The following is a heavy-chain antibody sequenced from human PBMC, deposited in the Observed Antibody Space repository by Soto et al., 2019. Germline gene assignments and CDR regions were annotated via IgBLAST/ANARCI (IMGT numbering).Heavy chain of an antibody. CDR3: ARLPSRHLVDY. CDR1: GVTLSDGGYS. J-gene: IGHJ4*02. D-gene: IGHD3-3*02. V-gene: IGHV4-39*01. CDR2: IFYGVST. Sequence: PSETLSLTCSFSGVTLSDGGYSWSWIRQSPGKGLEWLGSIFYGVSTYYNPSLKSRVTVSVDTSKNQFSLNLRSVTAADTAVYYCARLPSRHLVDYWGQGTLVTVSS.